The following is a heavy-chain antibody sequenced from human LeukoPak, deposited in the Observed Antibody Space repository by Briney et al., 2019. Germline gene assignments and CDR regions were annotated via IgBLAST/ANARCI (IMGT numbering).Heavy chain of an antibody. D-gene: IGHD3-9*01. J-gene: IGHJ4*02. CDR1: GFTLSSYG. Sequence: GGSLRLSCAASGFTLSSYGMSWVRQAPGKGLEWVSAISGSGGSTYYADSVKGRFTISRDNSKNTLYLQMNSLRAEDTAVYYCAKDRSDVLTGYYDYWGQGTLVTVSS. V-gene: IGHV3-23*01. CDR3: AKDRSDVLTGYYDY. CDR2: ISGSGGST.